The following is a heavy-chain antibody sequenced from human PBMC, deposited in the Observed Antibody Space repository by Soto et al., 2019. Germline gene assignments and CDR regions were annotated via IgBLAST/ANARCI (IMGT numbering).Heavy chain of an antibody. V-gene: IGHV3-23*01. D-gene: IGHD6-13*01. CDR2: ISGSGGST. J-gene: IGHJ5*02. CDR1: GFTFSSYA. CDR3: AKDRGAAAGTRGNWFAP. Sequence: EVQLLESGGGLVQPGGSLRLSCAASGFTFSSYAMSWVRQAPGKGLEWVSAISGSGGSTYYADSVKGRFTISRDNSKNTLYLQMNSLRAEDTAVYYCAKDRGAAAGTRGNWFAPWGQGTLVTVSS.